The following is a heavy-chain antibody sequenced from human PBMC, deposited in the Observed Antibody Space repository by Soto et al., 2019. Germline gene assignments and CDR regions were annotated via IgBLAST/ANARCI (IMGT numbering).Heavy chain of an antibody. J-gene: IGHJ6*02. CDR1: GFTFSTYG. Sequence: QVQLVESGGGVVQAGGSLGLSCTASGFTFSTYGMHWVRQAPGKGPEWVAVMSHDGSHKAFLDSVKGRFIISRDNSNNQLYLQMNSLRPDDTAVYYCARLPRSGWDHYYYGMDVWGQGTTVIVSS. D-gene: IGHD6-19*01. V-gene: IGHV3-30*03. CDR2: MSHDGSHK. CDR3: ARLPRSGWDHYYYGMDV.